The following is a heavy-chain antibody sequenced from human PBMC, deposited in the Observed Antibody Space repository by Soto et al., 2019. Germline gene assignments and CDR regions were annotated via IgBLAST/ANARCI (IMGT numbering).Heavy chain of an antibody. CDR3: AREIVYSSSWSFGMDV. Sequence: GGSLRLSCAASGFTFSSYWMHWVRQAPGKGLVWVSRINSDGSSTSYADSVKGRFTISRDNAKNTLYLQMNSLRAEDTAVYYCAREIVYSSSWSFGMDVWGQGTTVTVSS. V-gene: IGHV3-74*01. D-gene: IGHD6-13*01. CDR1: GFTFSSYW. J-gene: IGHJ6*02. CDR2: INSDGSST.